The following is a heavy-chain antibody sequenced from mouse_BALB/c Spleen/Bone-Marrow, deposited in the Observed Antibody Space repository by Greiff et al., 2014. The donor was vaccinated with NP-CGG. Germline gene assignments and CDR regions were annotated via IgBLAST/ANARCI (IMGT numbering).Heavy chain of an antibody. CDR1: GFNIKDYY. D-gene: IGHD2-1*01. CDR2: IDPENGDT. J-gene: IGHJ4*01. Sequence: EVQLQQSGAELVRSGASVKLSCTASGFNIKDYYMHWVKQRPEQGLEWIGWIDPENGDTEYAPKFQGKATMTADTSSNTAYLQLSSLTSEDTAVYYCSYGNFAVDYWGQGTSVTVSS. CDR3: SYGNFAVDY. V-gene: IGHV14-4*02.